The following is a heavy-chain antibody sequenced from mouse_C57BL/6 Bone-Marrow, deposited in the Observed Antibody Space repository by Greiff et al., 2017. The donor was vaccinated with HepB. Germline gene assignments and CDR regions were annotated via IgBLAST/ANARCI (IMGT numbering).Heavy chain of an antibody. D-gene: IGHD2-1*01. CDR3: TRSGHGNGWYFDV. CDR1: GYTFTDYE. J-gene: IGHJ1*03. V-gene: IGHV1-23*01. CDR2: IDPETCGT. Sequence: VQRVESGAELVRPGASVKLSCKASGYTFTDYEMHCVHQTPVHGLEWIGAIDPETCGTAYTQKFKGKATLTADKSSSTAYMELRSLTSEDSAVYYWTRSGHGNGWYFDVWGTGTTVTVSS.